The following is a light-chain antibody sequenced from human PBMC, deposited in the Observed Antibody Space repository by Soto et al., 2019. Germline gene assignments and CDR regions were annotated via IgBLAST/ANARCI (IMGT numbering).Light chain of an antibody. CDR2: AAS. J-gene: IGKJ5*01. V-gene: IGKV1-9*01. CDR1: QGISSY. Sequence: DIQLTQSPSFLPASVGERVTITCRACQGISSYVAWYQQKPGKAPKLLIHAASTLQSGVPSRFSGSGSGTEFTLTISSLQPEDFATYYCQQVKSDPPTTFGQGTRLEIK. CDR3: QQVKSDPPTT.